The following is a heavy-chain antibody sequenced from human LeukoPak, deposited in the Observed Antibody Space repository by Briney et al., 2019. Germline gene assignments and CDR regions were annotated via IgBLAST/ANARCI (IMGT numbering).Heavy chain of an antibody. CDR2: ISSSGSTI. Sequence: PGGSLRLSCAASGFTFSSYAMSWVRQAPGKGLEWVSYISSSGSTIYYADSVKGRFTISRDNAKNSLYLQMNSLRAEDTAVYYCARDGVYYDSSGYYSAFDIWGQGTMVTVSS. CDR3: ARDGVYYDSSGYYSAFDI. CDR1: GFTFSSYA. J-gene: IGHJ3*02. V-gene: IGHV3-48*04. D-gene: IGHD3-22*01.